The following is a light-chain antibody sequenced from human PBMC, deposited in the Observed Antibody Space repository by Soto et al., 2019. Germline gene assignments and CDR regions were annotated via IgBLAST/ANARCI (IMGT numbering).Light chain of an antibody. CDR1: SSDVGSYNL. V-gene: IGLV2-23*01. J-gene: IGLJ2*01. CDR3: CSYAGSSTLV. CDR2: EGS. Sequence: QSALTQPASVSGSPGQSITLSCTGTSSDVGSYNLVSWYQQHPGKAPKLMIYEGSKRPSGVSNRFSGSKSGNTASLTISGLQSEDEADYCCCSYAGSSTLVFGGGTQLTVL.